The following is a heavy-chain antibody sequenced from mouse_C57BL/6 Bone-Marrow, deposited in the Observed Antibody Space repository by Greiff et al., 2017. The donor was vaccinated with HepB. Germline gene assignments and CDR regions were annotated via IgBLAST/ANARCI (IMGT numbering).Heavy chain of an antibody. J-gene: IGHJ3*01. CDR2: INPNNGGT. V-gene: IGHV1-26*01. D-gene: IGHD4-1*01. CDR3: ARGEDWDGAWFAY. CDR1: GYTFTDYY. Sequence: VQLQQPGAELVKPGASVKISCKASGYTFTDYYMNWVKQSHGKSLEWIGDINPNNGGTSYNQKFKGKATLTVDKSSSTAYMELRSLTSEDSAVYYCARGEDWDGAWFAYWGQGTLVTVSA.